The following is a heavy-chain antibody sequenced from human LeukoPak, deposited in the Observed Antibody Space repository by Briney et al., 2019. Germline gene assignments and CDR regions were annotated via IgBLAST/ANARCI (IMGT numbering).Heavy chain of an antibody. J-gene: IGHJ4*02. CDR1: GGSISSYY. CDR3: ASFKTGYSDY. D-gene: IGHD3-9*01. Sequence: PSETLSLTCTVSGGSISSYYWSWIRQPPGKGLEWIGYIYYSGSTYYNPSLKSRVTISVDTSKNQFSLKLSSVTAADTAVYYCASFKTGYSDYWGQGTLVTVSS. CDR2: IYYSGST. V-gene: IGHV4-59*08.